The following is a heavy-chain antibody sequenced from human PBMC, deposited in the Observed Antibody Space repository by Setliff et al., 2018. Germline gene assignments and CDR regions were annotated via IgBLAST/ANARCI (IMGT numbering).Heavy chain of an antibody. CDR2: IYYSGST. CDR3: ARHHRGVIISWFDP. Sequence: SETLSLTCTVSGGSISSSGYYWGWIRQPPGKGLEWIGSIYYSGSTYYNPSLKSRVTISVDTSKNQFSLKLSSVTAADTAVYYCARHHRGVIISWFDPWGQGTLVTVSS. D-gene: IGHD3-10*01. CDR1: GGSISSSGYY. V-gene: IGHV4-39*01. J-gene: IGHJ5*02.